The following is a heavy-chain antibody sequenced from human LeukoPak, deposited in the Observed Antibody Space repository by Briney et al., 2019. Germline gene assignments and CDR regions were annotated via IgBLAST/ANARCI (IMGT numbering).Heavy chain of an antibody. V-gene: IGHV3-66*02. CDR2: IYGGGGT. D-gene: IGHD6-13*01. Sequence: PGGSLRLSCAASGFTVSSNYMNWVRQAPGKGLEWVSIIYGGGGTYYADSVKGRFTISRDNSKNTLYLQMNSLRAEDTAVYYCTRGPGSTWYSDYWGQGTLVTVSS. CDR1: GFTVSSNY. CDR3: TRGPGSTWYSDY. J-gene: IGHJ4*02.